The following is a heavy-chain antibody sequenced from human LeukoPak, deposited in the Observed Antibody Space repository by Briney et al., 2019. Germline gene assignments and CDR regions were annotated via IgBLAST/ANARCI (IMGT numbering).Heavy chain of an antibody. J-gene: IGHJ3*02. CDR1: GFTFSSYA. V-gene: IGHV3-23*01. CDR2: ISGSGGST. CDR3: AKEWGYSSSWYVGEDAFDI. Sequence: PGGSLRLSCAASGFTFSSYAMSWVRQAPGKGLEWVSAISGSGGSTYYADSVKGRFTISRDNSKNTLYLQMNSLRAEDTAVYYCAKEWGYSSSWYVGEDAFDIWGQGTMVTVSS. D-gene: IGHD6-13*01.